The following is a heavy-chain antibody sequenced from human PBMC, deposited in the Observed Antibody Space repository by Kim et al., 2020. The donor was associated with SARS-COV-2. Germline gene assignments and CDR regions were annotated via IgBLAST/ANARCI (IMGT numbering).Heavy chain of an antibody. J-gene: IGHJ4*02. V-gene: IGHV1-18*01. Sequence: ASVKVSCKASGYTFTTYGISWVRQAPGQGLEWMGWISADNSNINFAQKLQGRVTMTTDTSTSTAYMELRSLISEDTAMYYCAKASVSGIPQIWGQGTLDT. CDR3: AKASVSGIPQI. D-gene: IGHD3-10*01. CDR1: GYTFTTYG. CDR2: ISADNSNI.